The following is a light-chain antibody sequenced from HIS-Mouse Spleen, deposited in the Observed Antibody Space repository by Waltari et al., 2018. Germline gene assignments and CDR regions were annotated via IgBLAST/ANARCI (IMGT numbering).Light chain of an antibody. J-gene: IGLJ3*02. CDR3: QSADSSGTRV. CDR1: ALPKQY. Sequence: SYELTQPPSVSVSPGQTARITCSGDALPKQYAYWYQQKPGQDPVLVIYKDSERPSGIPERFSGSSSGTTVTLTISGVQAEDEADYYCQSADSSGTRVFGGGTKLTVL. CDR2: KDS. V-gene: IGLV3-25*03.